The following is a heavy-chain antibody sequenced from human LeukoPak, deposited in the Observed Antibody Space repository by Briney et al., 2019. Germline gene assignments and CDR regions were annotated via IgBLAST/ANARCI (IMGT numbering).Heavy chain of an antibody. CDR3: VRDVGAVRGEVYFDY. J-gene: IGHJ4*02. CDR1: GFTFSTFA. V-gene: IGHV3-21*06. CDR2: ITGSGPYI. D-gene: IGHD3-16*01. Sequence: GGSLRLSCAASGFTFSTFAMHWVRLSPGKGLEWVSSITGSGPYILYADSVKRRFTISRDNTKNLLYLEMNSLRAEDTAMYYCVRDVGAVRGEVYFDYWGQGTLVTVSS.